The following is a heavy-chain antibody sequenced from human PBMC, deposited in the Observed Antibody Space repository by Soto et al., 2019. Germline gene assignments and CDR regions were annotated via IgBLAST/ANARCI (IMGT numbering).Heavy chain of an antibody. Sequence: EVQLLESGGGLVQPGGSLRLSCAASGFTFGSYALSCVRQAPGKWLEWGSVISGGGDATYYPDSVKGRFTTSRDNSKNTVYLQMNSLRAEDTAVYYCAKKSLGSITLPALYDFDYWGQGTLVTVSS. CDR2: ISGGGDAT. D-gene: IGHD2-8*01. V-gene: IGHV3-23*01. CDR1: GFTFGSYA. J-gene: IGHJ4*02. CDR3: AKKSLGSITLPALYDFDY.